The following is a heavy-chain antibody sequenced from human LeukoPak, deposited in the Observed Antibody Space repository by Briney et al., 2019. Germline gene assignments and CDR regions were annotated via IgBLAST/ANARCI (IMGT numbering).Heavy chain of an antibody. CDR1: GFTFSSYG. CDR2: ISYDGSNK. V-gene: IGHV3-30*18. CDR3: AKSVGATTQRGYFDY. D-gene: IGHD1-26*01. J-gene: IGHJ4*02. Sequence: AGGSLRLSCAASGFTFSSYGMHWVRQAPGKGLEWVAVISYDGSNKYYADSVKGRFTISRDNSENTLYLQMNSLRDEDTAVYYCAKSVGATTQRGYFDYWGQGPLVPVPS.